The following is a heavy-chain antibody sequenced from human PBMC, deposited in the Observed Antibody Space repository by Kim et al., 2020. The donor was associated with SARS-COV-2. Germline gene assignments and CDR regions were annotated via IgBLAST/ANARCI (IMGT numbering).Heavy chain of an antibody. CDR3: ARQTHYGSGSYFL. Sequence: SETLSLTCTVSGGSISSSSYYWGWIRPPPGKGLEWIGSIYYSGSTYYNPSLKSRVTISVDTSKNQFSLKLSSVTAADTAVYYCARQTHYGSGSYFLWGQGTLVTVSS. V-gene: IGHV4-39*01. CDR2: IYYSGST. J-gene: IGHJ4*02. D-gene: IGHD3-10*01. CDR1: GGSISSSSYY.